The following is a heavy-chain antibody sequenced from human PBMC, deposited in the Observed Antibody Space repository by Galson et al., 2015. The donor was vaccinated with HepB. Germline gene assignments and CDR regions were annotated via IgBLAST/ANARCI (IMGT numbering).Heavy chain of an antibody. CDR3: ARDRDYAFDL. CDR1: GFSTYS. CDR2: IGTATSSI. Sequence: SLRLSCAASGFSTYSMNWVRPAPGKGLEWVSYIGTATSSIYYAVSVKGRFTISRDKAKNSLYLQMNSLRDEDTAVYYCARDRDYAFDLWGQGTMVTVSP. J-gene: IGHJ3*01. V-gene: IGHV3-48*02.